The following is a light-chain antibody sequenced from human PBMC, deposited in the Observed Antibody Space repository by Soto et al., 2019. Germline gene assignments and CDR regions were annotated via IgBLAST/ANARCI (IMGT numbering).Light chain of an antibody. V-gene: IGKV1-5*01. Sequence: DIQMTQSPSSLSASVGDRVTITCRSSQSISSWLDWYQQKPGKAPKLLIFDAFSLESGVPSRFSGSRSGTEFTLPISSLQPDDYATYYFHQYNSYSPLTFGGGTKVEIK. J-gene: IGKJ4*01. CDR3: HQYNSYSPLT. CDR2: DAF. CDR1: QSISSW.